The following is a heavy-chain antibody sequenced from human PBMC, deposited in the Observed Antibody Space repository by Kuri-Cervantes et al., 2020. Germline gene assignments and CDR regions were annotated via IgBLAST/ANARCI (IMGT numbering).Heavy chain of an antibody. J-gene: IGHJ4*02. D-gene: IGHD3-22*01. V-gene: IGHV4-39*07. CDR1: GGSLSRSNYY. CDR3: ASHGLGYYDSSGYPN. Sequence: SETLSLTCTVSGGSLSRSNYYWGWIRQPPGKGLEWIGSIHRGSPYYNPSLKSRVTISIDTSKNQFSLKLSSVTAADTAAYYCASHGLGYYDSSGYPNWGQGTPVTVSS. CDR2: IHRGSP.